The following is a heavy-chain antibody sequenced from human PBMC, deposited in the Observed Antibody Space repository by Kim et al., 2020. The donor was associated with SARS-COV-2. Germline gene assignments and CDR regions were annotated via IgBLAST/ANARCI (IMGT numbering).Heavy chain of an antibody. CDR2: MNPNSGNT. CDR3: ARAVWFRQLLPRYYFDY. D-gene: IGHD3-10*01. J-gene: IGHJ4*02. Sequence: ASVKVSCKASGYTFTRYDINWVRQATGQGLEWMGWMNPNSGNTGYAQKFQGRVTMTRNTSISTAYMELSSLRSEDTAVYYCARAVWFRQLLPRYYFDYWGQGTLVTVSS. CDR1: GYTFTRYD. V-gene: IGHV1-8*01.